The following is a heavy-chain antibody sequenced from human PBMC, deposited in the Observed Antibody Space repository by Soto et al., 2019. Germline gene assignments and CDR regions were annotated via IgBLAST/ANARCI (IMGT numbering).Heavy chain of an antibody. CDR1: GFTFSGSA. CDR2: IGSKPNNYAT. V-gene: IGHV3-73*01. D-gene: IGHD3-3*01. J-gene: IGHJ6*03. Sequence: EVQLVESGGSLVQPGGSLKLSCAASGFTFSGSAMHWVRQASGKGLEWVGRIGSKPNNYATAYGASVKGRFTISRDDSKNTAYLQMNSLNTADTAVYYCSRQASDFWSGKPQYYMDVWGKGTTVTVSS. CDR3: SRQASDFWSGKPQYYMDV.